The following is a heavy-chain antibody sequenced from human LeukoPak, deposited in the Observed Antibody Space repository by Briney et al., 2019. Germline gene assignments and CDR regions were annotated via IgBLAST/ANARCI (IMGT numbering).Heavy chain of an antibody. J-gene: IGHJ6*03. CDR3: ARDCSGGSCYYYYYYMDV. V-gene: IGHV3-21*01. CDR1: GFTFSSYS. D-gene: IGHD2-15*01. Sequence: GGSLRLSCAASGFTFSSYSMNWVRQAPGKGLEWVSSISSSSSYIYYADSVKGRFTISRDNAKNSLYLQMKSLRAEDTAVYYCARDCSGGSCYYYYYYMDVWGKGTTVTVSS. CDR2: ISSSSSYI.